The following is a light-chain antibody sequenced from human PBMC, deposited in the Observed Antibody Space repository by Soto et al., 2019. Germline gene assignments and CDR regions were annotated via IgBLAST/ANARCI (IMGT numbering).Light chain of an antibody. CDR3: GSWDSSLSADV. Sequence: QSVMTQPPSVSAAPGQKVTTSCSGSSSNIGGNSVSWYQQLPGTAPKLLIYDDNKRPSGIPDRFSGSKSGTSATLGITGFQTGDEADYYCGSWDSSLSADVFGTGTQLTVL. CDR2: DDN. J-gene: IGLJ1*01. CDR1: SSNIGGNS. V-gene: IGLV1-51*01.